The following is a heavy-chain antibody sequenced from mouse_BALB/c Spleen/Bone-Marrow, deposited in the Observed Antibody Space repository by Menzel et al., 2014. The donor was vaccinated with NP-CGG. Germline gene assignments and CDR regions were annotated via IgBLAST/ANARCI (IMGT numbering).Heavy chain of an antibody. CDR2: IFPGDSTT. D-gene: IGHD1-2*01. Sequence: VQLQESGVELVKPGASVKLSCKASGNTFTSYDINWVRQRPEQGLEWIGWIFPGDSTTKYNEKFKGKATLSTDKSSSTVHMQVSRLTSEDSAVYFCVRSRLRDWYFDVWGAGTTVTISS. CDR1: GNTFTSYD. CDR3: VRSRLRDWYFDV. V-gene: IGHV1S56*01. J-gene: IGHJ1*01.